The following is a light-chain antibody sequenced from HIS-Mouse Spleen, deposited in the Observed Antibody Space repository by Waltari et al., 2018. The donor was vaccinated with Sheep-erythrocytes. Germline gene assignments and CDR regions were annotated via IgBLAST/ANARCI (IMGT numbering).Light chain of an antibody. Sequence: DIQLTQSPSFLSASVGDRVTITCRASQGISSHLAWYQQKPGKAPKLLIYAASTLQSGVPSRFSGSGSGTEFTLTISSLQPEDFATYYCQQLNSYPPAFGPGTKVDIK. CDR1: QGISSH. CDR3: QQLNSYPPA. CDR2: AAS. V-gene: IGKV1-9*01. J-gene: IGKJ3*01.